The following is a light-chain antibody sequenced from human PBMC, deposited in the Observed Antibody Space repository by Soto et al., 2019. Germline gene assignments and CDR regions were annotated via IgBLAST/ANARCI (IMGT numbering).Light chain of an antibody. CDR2: DAS. CDR3: QQFSNYPHV. CDR1: QGIHTA. Sequence: AIKLNQSPSSLSASVGDRVIITCRASQGIHTALAWYQQKPGNAPMLLIYDASTVEAGVPSRFSGSGSGTDFTLTISCLQPEDFAIYCQQFSNYPHVFGQGTLLE. J-gene: IGKJ5*01. V-gene: IGKV1D-13*01.